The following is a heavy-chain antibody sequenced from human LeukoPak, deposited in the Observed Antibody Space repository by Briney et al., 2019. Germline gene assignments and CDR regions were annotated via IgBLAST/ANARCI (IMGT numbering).Heavy chain of an antibody. CDR3: VKGQGSWELETHYFDY. CDR1: GYTLTELS. Sequence: ASVKVSCKVSGYTLTELSMHWVRQAPGKGLEWMGGFDPEDGETIYAQKFQGRVTMTEDTSTDTAYMELSSLRSEDTAVYYCVKGQGSWELETHYFDYWGQGTLVTVSS. V-gene: IGHV1-24*01. D-gene: IGHD1-26*01. J-gene: IGHJ4*02. CDR2: FDPEDGET.